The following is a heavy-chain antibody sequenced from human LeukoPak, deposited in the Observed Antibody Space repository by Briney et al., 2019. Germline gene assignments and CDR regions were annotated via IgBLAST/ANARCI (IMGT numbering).Heavy chain of an antibody. D-gene: IGHD6-19*01. CDR2: IYYSGST. J-gene: IGHJ4*02. Sequence: PSQTLSLTCTVSGGSISSGGYYWSWIRQHPGKGLEWIGYIYYSGSTYYNPSLKSRVTISVDTSKKQVSLNLSSVTAADTAVYYCARAGWFSTTWHFDYWGQGILVTVSS. CDR1: GGSISSGGYY. CDR3: ARAGWFSTTWHFDY. V-gene: IGHV4-31*03.